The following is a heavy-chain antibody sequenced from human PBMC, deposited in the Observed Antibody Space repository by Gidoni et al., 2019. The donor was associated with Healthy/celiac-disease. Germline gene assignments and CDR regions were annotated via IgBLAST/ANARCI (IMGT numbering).Heavy chain of an antibody. CDR3: AKVLYCSGGSCYSEVSYYYYYGMDV. CDR2: ISYDGSNK. Sequence: QVQLVESGGGVVQPGRSLGLSCAASGVTFCSYGMHWVRQAPGKGLEWGAVISYDGSNKYYADSVKGRFTISRDNSKNTLYLQMNSLRAEDTAVYYCAKVLYCSGGSCYSEVSYYYYYGMDVWGQGTTVTVSS. CDR1: GVTFCSYG. J-gene: IGHJ6*02. V-gene: IGHV3-30*18. D-gene: IGHD2-15*01.